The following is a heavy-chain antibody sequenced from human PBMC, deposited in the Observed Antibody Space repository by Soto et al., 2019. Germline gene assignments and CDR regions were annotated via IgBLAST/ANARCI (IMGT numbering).Heavy chain of an antibody. V-gene: IGHV4-39*07. D-gene: IGHD2-15*01. CDR1: GGSISSNNYY. CDR2: IYYSGST. CDR3: ATRTPKSS. J-gene: IGHJ5*02. Sequence: SETLSLTCTVSGGSISSNNYYWGWIRQPPGKGLEWIGSIYYSGSTYYNPSFQSRVTVSVDKSKNQFFLNLTSVTAADTALYYGATRTPKSSWGQGTLVT.